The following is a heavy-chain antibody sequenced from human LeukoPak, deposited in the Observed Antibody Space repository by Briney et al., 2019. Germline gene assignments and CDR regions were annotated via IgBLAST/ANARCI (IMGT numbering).Heavy chain of an antibody. Sequence: GGSLRLSCAASGFTVSSNYMTWVRQAPGKGLEWVSVIYSDGGTYYADSVKGRFTISRDSSKNSLYLQMNSLRAEDTAVHYCARDDTHYGSSGSFYDAFDIWGQGTMVTVSS. CDR3: ARDDTHYGSSGSFYDAFDI. CDR2: IYSDGGT. D-gene: IGHD3-22*01. CDR1: GFTVSSNY. J-gene: IGHJ3*02. V-gene: IGHV3-53*01.